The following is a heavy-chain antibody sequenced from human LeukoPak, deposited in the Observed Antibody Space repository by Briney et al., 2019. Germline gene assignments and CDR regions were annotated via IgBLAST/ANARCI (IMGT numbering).Heavy chain of an antibody. CDR2: IKSKTDGGTT. CDR1: GFTFTNAW. CDR3: TTVGSPTMIVDEDPVGY. Sequence: GGSLRLSCAASGFTFTNAWMHWVRQAPEKGLEWVGRIKSKTDGGTTDYAAPVKGRFTISRDDSKNTLYLQMNSLKTEDTAVYYCTTVGSPTMIVDEDPVGYWGQGTLVTVSS. V-gene: IGHV3-15*07. J-gene: IGHJ4*02. D-gene: IGHD3-22*01.